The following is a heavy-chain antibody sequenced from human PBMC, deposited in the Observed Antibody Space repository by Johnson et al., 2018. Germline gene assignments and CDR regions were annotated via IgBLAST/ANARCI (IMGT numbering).Heavy chain of an antibody. V-gene: IGHV3-74*01. CDR1: GFTFSNYW. D-gene: IGHD5-18*01. CDR3: AKDGGEAMGISALDI. CDR2: INSDGSST. J-gene: IGHJ3*02. Sequence: VQLQESGGGLVQPGGSLRLSCAASGFTFSNYWMHWVRQGPGKGLVWVSLINSDGSSTSYADSVKGRFTISRDNAKNTLYLQMNSLRAEDTAVYYCAKDGGEAMGISALDIWGQGTMVTVSS.